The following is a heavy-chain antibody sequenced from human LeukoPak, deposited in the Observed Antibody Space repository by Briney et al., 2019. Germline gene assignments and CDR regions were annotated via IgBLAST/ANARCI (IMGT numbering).Heavy chain of an antibody. CDR3: ARDGGLNTNFDY. CDR1: GFTFRNYW. D-gene: IGHD2-15*01. Sequence: GGSLRLSCAASGFTFRNYWMGWVCQAPGKGLEWVANTKPDGSAEYYADSVRGRFTTSRDNANNFLYLQMNSLRAEDTAVYCARDGGLNTNFDYGGQGTLVTVSS. CDR2: TKPDGSAE. J-gene: IGHJ4*02. V-gene: IGHV3-7*01.